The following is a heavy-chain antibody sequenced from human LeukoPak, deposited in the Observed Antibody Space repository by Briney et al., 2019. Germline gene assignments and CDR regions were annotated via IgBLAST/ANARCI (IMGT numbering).Heavy chain of an antibody. D-gene: IGHD6-19*01. CDR3: ARVGSGGAWFDF. CDR1: GGSISTYY. CDR2: VYATGTT. V-gene: IGHV4-59*01. Sequence: SETLSLTCTVSGGSISTYYWSWIRQPPGKGLEWVGYVYATGTTNYNPSLKTRATISIDTSKNQLSLTLTSVTAADTAVYYCARVGSGGAWFDFWGQGTLVSVSS. J-gene: IGHJ4*02.